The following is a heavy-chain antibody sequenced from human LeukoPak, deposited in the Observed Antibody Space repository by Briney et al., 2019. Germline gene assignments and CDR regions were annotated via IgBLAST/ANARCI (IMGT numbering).Heavy chain of an antibody. Sequence: GGSLRLSCAASGFTFSSYAMSWVRQAPGKGLEWVSAISGSGGSTYYADSVKGRFTISRDNSKDTLYLQMNSLRAEDTAVYYCASLGSGYYYFDYWGQGTLVTVSS. J-gene: IGHJ4*02. CDR2: ISGSGGST. CDR3: ASLGSGYYYFDY. V-gene: IGHV3-23*01. D-gene: IGHD3-22*01. CDR1: GFTFSSYA.